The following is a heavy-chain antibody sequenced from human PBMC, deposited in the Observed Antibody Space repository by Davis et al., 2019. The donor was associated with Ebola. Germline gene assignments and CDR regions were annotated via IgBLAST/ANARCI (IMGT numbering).Heavy chain of an antibody. CDR3: AKEIDFSNGFPGYYGIDV. Sequence: GESLKISCVASAFSFSKFAITWVRQAPGKGLEWVSSISAGGDRTFYADSVEGRYTISRDNSKNTLYLQMDSLRAEDTAKYFCAKEIDFSNGFPGYYGIDVWGQGTTVTVSS. CDR1: AFSFSKFA. CDR2: ISAGGDRT. D-gene: IGHD3-3*01. V-gene: IGHV3-23*01. J-gene: IGHJ6*02.